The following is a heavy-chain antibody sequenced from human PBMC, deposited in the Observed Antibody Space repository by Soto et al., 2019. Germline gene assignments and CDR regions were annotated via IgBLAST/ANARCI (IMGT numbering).Heavy chain of an antibody. CDR3: ARRPRYSSGWAFDY. V-gene: IGHV1-8*01. CDR2: MNPNSGNT. CDR1: GYTFTIYD. J-gene: IGHJ4*02. Sequence: ASVKVSCKASGYTFTIYDINWVLQSTGQGLEWMGWMNPNSGNTGYAQKFQGRVTMTRSTSISTAYMELSSLRSEDTAVYYCARRPRYSSGWAFDYWGQGTLVTVSS. D-gene: IGHD6-19*01.